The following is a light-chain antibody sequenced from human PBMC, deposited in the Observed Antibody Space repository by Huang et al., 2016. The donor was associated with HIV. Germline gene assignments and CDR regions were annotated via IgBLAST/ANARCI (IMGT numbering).Light chain of an antibody. CDR3: QQRSNRTPTT. CDR1: HSVGSY. CDR2: DAS. J-gene: IGKJ1*01. V-gene: IGKV3-11*01. Sequence: EIILTQSPATLSLFPGERATLSCRASHSVGSYLDWSQQKPGQAPRLLSYDASNRSSGIPARFSGGGSGTDFTRTIRGLEPEDFAVYFCQQRSNRTPTTFGQGTKVE.